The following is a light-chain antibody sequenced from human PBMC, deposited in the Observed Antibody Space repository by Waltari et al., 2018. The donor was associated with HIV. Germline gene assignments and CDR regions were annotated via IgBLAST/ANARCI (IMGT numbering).Light chain of an antibody. CDR2: WAT. V-gene: IGKV4-1*01. CDR3: QQYFTNPRT. J-gene: IGKJ2*01. CDR1: QSLLFSSTGKNF. Sequence: DIVMTQSPESSTASLGARAPINCNSSQSLLFSSTGKNFLAWYQLQPGQPPTLLLSWATSRETGVPERFGGTASGTNFTLTIDNFQAEDVAIYYCQQYFTNPRTFGQGTELQI.